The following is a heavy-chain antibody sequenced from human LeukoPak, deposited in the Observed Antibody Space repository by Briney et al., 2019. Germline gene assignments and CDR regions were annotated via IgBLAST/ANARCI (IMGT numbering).Heavy chain of an antibody. D-gene: IGHD2-21*02. CDR1: GYTFTSYG. J-gene: IGHJ3*02. Sequence: ASVKVSCKASGYTFTSYGISWVRQAPGQGLEWMGWISAYNGNTNYAQKLQGRVTMTTDTSTSTAYMELRSLRSDDTAVYYCARVSRRGVTATDAFDIWGQGTMVTVSS. CDR3: ARVSRRGVTATDAFDI. V-gene: IGHV1-18*01. CDR2: ISAYNGNT.